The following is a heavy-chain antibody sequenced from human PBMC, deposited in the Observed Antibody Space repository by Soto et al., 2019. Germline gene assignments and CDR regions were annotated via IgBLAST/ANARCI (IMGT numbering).Heavy chain of an antibody. CDR1: GFTFSNYA. D-gene: IGHD3-3*01. V-gene: IGHV3-23*01. Sequence: EVQLLESGGDLVQPGGSLRLSCAASGFTFSNYAMSWVRQAPGKGLEWVSLIRGSGGPTNYADSVKGRFTVSRDNFQDHPFLQINRLKTEDPGVYFLLKNFPSGLDWTHDWGQGTLVTVSS. J-gene: IGHJ4*02. CDR2: IRGSGGPT. CDR3: LKNFPSGLDWTHD.